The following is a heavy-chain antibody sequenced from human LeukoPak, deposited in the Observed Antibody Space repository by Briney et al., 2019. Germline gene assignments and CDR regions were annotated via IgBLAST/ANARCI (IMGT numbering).Heavy chain of an antibody. D-gene: IGHD3-16*01. CDR2: ISSSGSTI. Sequence: PGGSLRLSCAASGFTFSSYEMNWVRQAPGKGLEWVSYISSSGSTIYYADSVKGRFTISRDNAKNSLYLQMNSLRAEDTAVYYCARSPWGSYSPDQPNYFDYWGQGTLVTVSS. J-gene: IGHJ4*02. V-gene: IGHV3-48*03. CDR3: ARSPWGSYSPDQPNYFDY. CDR1: GFTFSSYE.